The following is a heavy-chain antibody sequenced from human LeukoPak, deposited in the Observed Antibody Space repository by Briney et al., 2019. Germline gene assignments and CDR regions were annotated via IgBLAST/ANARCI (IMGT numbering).Heavy chain of an antibody. D-gene: IGHD3-16*02. Sequence: SETLSLTCTVSGGSISSYYWNWIRQPPGKGLEWIGYIFYSGITNYNPSLKSRVTISVDTSKKQFSLKLTSVTAADTAVYYCARGYDYVWGSHRALGYWGQGTLVTVSS. V-gene: IGHV4-59*01. CDR1: GGSISSYY. CDR2: IFYSGIT. CDR3: ARGYDYVWGSHRALGY. J-gene: IGHJ4*02.